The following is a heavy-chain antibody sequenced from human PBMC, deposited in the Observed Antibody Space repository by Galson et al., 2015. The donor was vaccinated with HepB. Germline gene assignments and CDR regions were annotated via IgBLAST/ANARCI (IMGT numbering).Heavy chain of an antibody. J-gene: IGHJ6*03. CDR1: GASMNGSPFY. CDR2: IYATGHA. CDR3: VKIPPPGNYYFYMDV. Sequence: ETLSLTCTVSGASMNGSPFYWGWIRQPPGKRLEWVGNIYATGHAYYHPSLMSRATIFLDTSKNQFSLTLTSVTAADTAVYYCVKIPPPGNYYFYMDVWGKGTAVTVSS. V-gene: IGHV4-39*07.